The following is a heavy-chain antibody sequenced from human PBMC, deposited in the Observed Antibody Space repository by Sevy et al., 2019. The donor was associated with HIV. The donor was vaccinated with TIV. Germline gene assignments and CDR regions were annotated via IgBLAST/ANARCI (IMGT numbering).Heavy chain of an antibody. CDR3: ALHDYGDYGSFDY. CDR1: GFTFSSYS. V-gene: IGHV3-21*01. Sequence: GGSLRLSCAASGFTFSSYSMNWVRQAPGKGLEWVSSISSISSYIYYADSVKGRFTISRDNAKNSLYLQMNSLRAEDTAVYYCALHDYGDYGSFDYWGQGTLVTVSS. J-gene: IGHJ4*02. CDR2: ISSISSYI. D-gene: IGHD4-17*01.